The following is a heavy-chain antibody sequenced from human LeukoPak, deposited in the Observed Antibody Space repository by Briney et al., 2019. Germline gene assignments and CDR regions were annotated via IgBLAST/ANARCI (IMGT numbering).Heavy chain of an antibody. CDR2: IIPIFGTA. D-gene: IGHD5-12*01. J-gene: IGHJ4*02. CDR1: GGTFSSYA. CDR3: ARDGWVRYSGYDLVPSRLGY. Sequence: SVKVSCKASGGTFSSYAISWVRQAPGQGLEWMGGIIPIFGTANYAQKFQGRVTITADESTSTAYMELSSLRSEDTAVYYCARDGWVRYSGYDLVPSRLGYWGQGTLVTVSS. V-gene: IGHV1-69*13.